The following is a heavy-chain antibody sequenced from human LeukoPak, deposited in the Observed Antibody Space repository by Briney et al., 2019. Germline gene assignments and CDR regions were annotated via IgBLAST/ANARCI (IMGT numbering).Heavy chain of an antibody. J-gene: IGHJ5*02. CDR1: GGSISSSSYY. V-gene: IGHV4-39*01. Sequence: PSETLSLTCTVSGGSISSSSYYWGWIRQPPGKGLEWIGSIYYSGSTYYNPSLKSRVTISVDTSKNQFSLKLSSVTAADTAVYYCARRYCSSTSCYFGQEAYWFDPWGQGTLVTVSP. D-gene: IGHD2-2*01. CDR3: ARRYCSSTSCYFGQEAYWFDP. CDR2: IYYSGST.